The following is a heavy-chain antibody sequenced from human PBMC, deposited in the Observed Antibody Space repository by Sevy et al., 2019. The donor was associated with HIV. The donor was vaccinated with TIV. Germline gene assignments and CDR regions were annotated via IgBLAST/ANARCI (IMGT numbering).Heavy chain of an antibody. CDR2: ISYDGSNK. Sequence: GGSLRLSCAASGFTFSSYAMHWVRQAPGKGLEWVAVISYDGSNKYYAHSVKGRFTISRDNSKNTLYLQMNSLRAEDTAVYYCARSDVDSDAFDIWGQGTMVTVSS. V-gene: IGHV3-30-3*01. CDR1: GFTFSSYA. CDR3: ARSDVDSDAFDI. J-gene: IGHJ3*02. D-gene: IGHD5-12*01.